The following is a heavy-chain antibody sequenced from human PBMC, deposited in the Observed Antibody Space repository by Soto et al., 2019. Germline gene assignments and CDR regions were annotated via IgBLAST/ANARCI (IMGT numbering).Heavy chain of an antibody. CDR2: VYYGGST. D-gene: IGHD3-3*01. CDR1: GDSIRSYY. Sequence: PSETLSLTCTVSGDSIRSYYWTWIRQPPGRGLEWIGHVYYGGSTNYNPSLQSRVTISLDTSKNQFSLRLTSMTAADAAVYYCAGEGALATFGVVWGQGTRVPSPQ. CDR3: AGEGALATFGVV. J-gene: IGHJ4*02. V-gene: IGHV4-59*01.